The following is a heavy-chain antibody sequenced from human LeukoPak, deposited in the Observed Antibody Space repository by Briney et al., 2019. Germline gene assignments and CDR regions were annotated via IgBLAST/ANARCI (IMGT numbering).Heavy chain of an antibody. CDR3: GKEGGA. J-gene: IGHJ5*02. CDR2: IGGRGGST. CDR1: GFTFSSYS. V-gene: IGHV3-23*01. D-gene: IGHD3-16*01. Sequence: GGSLRLSCAASGFTFSSYSMNWVRQAPGKGPEWVSAIGGRGGSTYYADSLGGRFTISRDNSKDMVYLQMNSLKVEDTATYYCGKEGGAWGQGTKVTVSS.